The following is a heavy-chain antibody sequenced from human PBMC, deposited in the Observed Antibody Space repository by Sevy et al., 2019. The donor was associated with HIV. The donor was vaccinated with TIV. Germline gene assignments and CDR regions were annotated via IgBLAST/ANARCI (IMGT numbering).Heavy chain of an antibody. D-gene: IGHD2-21*02. CDR1: AFTFSDYY. CDR2: ISSSGSTI. CDR3: ARDPGDPHSDAFDI. J-gene: IGHJ3*02. V-gene: IGHV3-11*01. Sequence: GGSLRLSCAASAFTFSDYYMSWIRQAPGKGLEWVSYISSSGSTIYYADSVKGRFTISRDNAKNSLYLQMNSLRAEDTAVYYCARDPGDPHSDAFDIWGQGTMVTVSS.